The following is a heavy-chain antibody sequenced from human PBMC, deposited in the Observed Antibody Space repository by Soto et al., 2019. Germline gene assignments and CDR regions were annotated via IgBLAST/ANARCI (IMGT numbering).Heavy chain of an antibody. V-gene: IGHV1-46*01. D-gene: IGHD3-22*01. CDR1: GYTFTSYY. CDR3: ARTHYYDSSGYTFDY. J-gene: IGHJ4*02. CDR2: INPSGGST. Sequence: GGSVKVSCKASGYTFTSYYMHWVRQAPGQGLEWMGIINPSGGSTSYAQKFQGRVTMTRDTSTSTVYMELSSLRSEDTAVYYCARTHYYDSSGYTFDYWGQGTLVTVSS.